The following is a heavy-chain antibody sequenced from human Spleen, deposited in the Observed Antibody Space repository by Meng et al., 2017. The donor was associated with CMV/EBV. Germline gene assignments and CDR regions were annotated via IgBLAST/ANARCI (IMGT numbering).Heavy chain of an antibody. CDR3: ARGFSSSVDDAFDI. D-gene: IGHD6-13*01. CDR1: GFTFSTYE. Sequence: GESLKISCAVSGFTFSTYEMNWVRQAPGKGLEWVSYISTGGTTLYYADSVKGRFTISRDNAKNSLYLQMNSLRAEDTAVYYCARGFSSSVDDAFDIWGQGTMVTVSS. V-gene: IGHV3-48*03. J-gene: IGHJ3*02. CDR2: ISTGGTTL.